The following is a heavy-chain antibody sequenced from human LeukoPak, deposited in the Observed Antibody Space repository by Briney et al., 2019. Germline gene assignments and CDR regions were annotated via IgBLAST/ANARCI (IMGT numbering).Heavy chain of an antibody. D-gene: IGHD3-9*01. CDR2: IWFNGRDE. CDR1: GFHLSCFG. Sequence: PGGSGTLFCGASGFHLSCFGMPWVRQAPGKGLEGVAIIWFNGRDETYADSVKGRFTISRDNYKNTLYLYMNSLRAEDTAAYYCARDRLHYDSLTGYPADWGQGTLVTVSS. CDR3: ARDRLHYDSLTGYPAD. V-gene: IGHV3-33*08. J-gene: IGHJ4*02.